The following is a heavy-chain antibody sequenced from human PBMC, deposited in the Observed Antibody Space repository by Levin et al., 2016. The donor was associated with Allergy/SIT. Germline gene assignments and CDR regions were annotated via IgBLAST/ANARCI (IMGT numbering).Heavy chain of an antibody. V-gene: IGHV5-51*01. J-gene: IGHJ5*02. D-gene: IGHD6-19*01. CDR3: ARLVSSGWYTWFDP. CDR1: GHTSTNYW. CDR2: IYARDSDT. Sequence: GESLKISCQASGHTSTNYWIAWVRQMPGKGLEWMGVIYARDSDTRYSPSFQGQVTISADKSISTTYLQWSSLKASDTAMYYCARLVSSGWYTWFDPWGQGTLVTVSS.